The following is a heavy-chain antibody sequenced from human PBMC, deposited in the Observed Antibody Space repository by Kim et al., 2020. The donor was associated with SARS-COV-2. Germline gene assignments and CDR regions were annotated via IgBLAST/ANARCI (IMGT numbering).Heavy chain of an antibody. Sequence: GGSLRLSCAASGFTFSSYGMHWVRQAPGKGLEWVAVITYDGSNKYYADSVKGRFTISRDNSKNTLYLQMNSLRAEDTAVYYCAKDEEYYDILGYWGQGTL. V-gene: IGHV3-30*18. CDR3: AKDEEYYDILGY. CDR2: ITYDGSNK. J-gene: IGHJ4*02. D-gene: IGHD3-9*01. CDR1: GFTFSSYG.